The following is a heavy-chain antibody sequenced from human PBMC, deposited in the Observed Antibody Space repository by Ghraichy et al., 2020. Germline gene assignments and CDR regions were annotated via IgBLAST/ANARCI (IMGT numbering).Heavy chain of an antibody. Sequence: ASVKVSCKASGYTFSSYDINWVRQATGQGLEWLGWMNPNNGNTGYAQKFQGRVTMTRNTSISTVYMELSSLRSEDTAVYYCAKSVRGGDIDYWGQGTLVTVSS. CDR1: GYTFSSYD. V-gene: IGHV1-8*01. J-gene: IGHJ4*02. D-gene: IGHD2-21*01. CDR2: MNPNNGNT. CDR3: AKSVRGGDIDY.